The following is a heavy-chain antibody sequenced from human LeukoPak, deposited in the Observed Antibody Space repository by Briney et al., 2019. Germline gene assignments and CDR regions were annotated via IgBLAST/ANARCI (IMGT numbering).Heavy chain of an antibody. D-gene: IGHD3-22*01. CDR3: ARVTGYMIEDYFDY. CDR2: IYYSGST. V-gene: IGHV4-59*01. J-gene: IGHJ4*02. Sequence: PSETLSLPCTDSGGSISSYYWSWIRQPPGKGLEWIGYIYYSGSTNYNPSLKSRVTISVDTSKNQFSLRLSSVTAADTAVYYCARVTGYMIEDYFDYWGQGTLVTVSS. CDR1: GGSISSYY.